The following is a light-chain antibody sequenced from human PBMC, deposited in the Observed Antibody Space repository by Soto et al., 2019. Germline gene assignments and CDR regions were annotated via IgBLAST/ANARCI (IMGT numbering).Light chain of an antibody. CDR3: TQLNSYVFA. CDR1: QDVSRY. Sequence: DIQLTQSPSFLSASVGDRVTITCRASQDVSRYLAWYQQKPGKAPNLLIYAASTLRSGVPSRFSGSGSETEFTLTISSLQPEDFATYYCTQLNSYVFAFGPGTKVDIK. V-gene: IGKV1-9*01. CDR2: AAS. J-gene: IGKJ3*01.